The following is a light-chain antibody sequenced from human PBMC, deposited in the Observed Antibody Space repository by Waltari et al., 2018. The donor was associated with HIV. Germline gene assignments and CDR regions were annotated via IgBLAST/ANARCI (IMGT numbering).Light chain of an antibody. Sequence: LSSGHSSYAIAWHQQQPEKAPRYLMRLNSDGSHTKGDGIPDRFSGSSSGAERYLIISSLQSEDEADYYCQTWGTGIHVVFGGGTKLTVL. J-gene: IGLJ3*02. CDR2: LNSDGSH. V-gene: IGLV4-69*01. CDR1: SGHSSYA. CDR3: QTWGTGIHVV.